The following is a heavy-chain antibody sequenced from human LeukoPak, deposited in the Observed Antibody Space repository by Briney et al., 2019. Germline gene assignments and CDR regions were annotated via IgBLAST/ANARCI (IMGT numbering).Heavy chain of an antibody. CDR2: ISNNGGYT. V-gene: IGHV3-23*01. D-gene: IGHD2-15*01. CDR3: AKQLGYCSDGSCYFPY. J-gene: IGHJ4*02. Sequence: GGFLRLSCAASGFTFSSSAMSWVRQAPGKGLEWVSAISNNGGYTYYADSVQGRFTISRDNSKSTLCLQMNSLRAEDTAVYYCAKQLGYCSDGSCYFPYWGQGTLVTVSS. CDR1: GFTFSSSA.